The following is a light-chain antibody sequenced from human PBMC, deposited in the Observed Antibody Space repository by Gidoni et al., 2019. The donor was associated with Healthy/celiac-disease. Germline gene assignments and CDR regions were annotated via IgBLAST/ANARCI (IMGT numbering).Light chain of an antibody. V-gene: IGKV1-5*03. Sequence: DIQMTQSPSTLSASVGDRVTITCRASQSISSWLAWYQQKPGKAPKLLIYKASSLDSGVPSRFSGSGSGTEFTLTISSLQPDDFATYYCQQYNSYTYTFXXXTKLEIK. CDR2: KAS. CDR3: QQYNSYTYT. CDR1: QSISSW. J-gene: IGKJ2*01.